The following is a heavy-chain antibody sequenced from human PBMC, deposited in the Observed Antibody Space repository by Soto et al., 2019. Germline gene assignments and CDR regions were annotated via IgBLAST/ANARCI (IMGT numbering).Heavy chain of an antibody. Sequence: QVQLVQSGPEVRKPGASVKVSCEASGYTFTTSGISRVRQVPGQGLEWMCWISTYNGDTNSAQNFQGRVLMTADTSTGTAYMELMSLKSDDTAVYYCARQGSWPYYYYGLDVWGQGTTVTVSS. CDR2: ISTYNGDT. CDR1: GYTFTTSG. CDR3: ARQGSWPYYYYGLDV. D-gene: IGHD1-26*01. J-gene: IGHJ6*02. V-gene: IGHV1-18*01.